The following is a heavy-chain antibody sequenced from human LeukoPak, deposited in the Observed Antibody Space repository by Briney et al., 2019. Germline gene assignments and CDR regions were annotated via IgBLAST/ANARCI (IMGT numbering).Heavy chain of an antibody. J-gene: IGHJ3*02. CDR3: ARDDFWSGYRAFDI. CDR2: TYTSGST. CDR1: GGSISSYY. D-gene: IGHD3-3*01. V-gene: IGHV4-4*07. Sequence: PSETLSLTCSVSGGSISSYYWSWIRQPTGKGLEWIGRTYTSGSTNYNPSLKSRVTMSVDTSKNQFSLKLSSVTAADTAVYYCARDDFWSGYRAFDIWGQGTMVTVSS.